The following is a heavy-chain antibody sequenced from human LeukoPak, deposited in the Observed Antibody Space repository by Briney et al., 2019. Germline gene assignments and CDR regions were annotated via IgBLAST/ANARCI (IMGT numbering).Heavy chain of an antibody. Sequence: GGSLRLSCAASGFTFSSYAMHWVRQAPGKGLEWVAVISYEGSNKNHADSVKGRFTISRDNSKNTLYLQMTSLRPEDTAVYYCARVVSGSYYGPFDYWGQGTLVTVSS. CDR1: GFTFSSYA. D-gene: IGHD1-26*01. V-gene: IGHV3-30-3*01. CDR2: ISYEGSNK. J-gene: IGHJ4*02. CDR3: ARVVSGSYYGPFDY.